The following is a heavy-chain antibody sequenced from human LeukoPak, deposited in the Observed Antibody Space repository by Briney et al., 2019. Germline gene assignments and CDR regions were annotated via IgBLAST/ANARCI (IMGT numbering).Heavy chain of an antibody. CDR3: ARAPMAAAGTDDAFDI. V-gene: IGHV1-2*02. J-gene: IGHJ3*02. CDR2: INPNNGGT. Sequence: ASVKVSCKASGYTFTGYYMHWVRQAPGQGLEWMGWINPNNGGTNYAQKFQGRVTMTRDTSISTAYMELSRLRSDDTAVYYCARAPMAAAGTDDAFDIWGQGTMVTVSS. D-gene: IGHD6-13*01. CDR1: GYTFTGYY.